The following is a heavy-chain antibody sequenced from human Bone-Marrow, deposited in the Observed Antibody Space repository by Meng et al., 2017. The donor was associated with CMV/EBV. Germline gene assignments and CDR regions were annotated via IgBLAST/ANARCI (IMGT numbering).Heavy chain of an antibody. CDR3: ARVMVEAGGIDGFDI. Sequence: SVKVSCKASGGTFSSYAISWVRQAPGQGLEWMGGIIPIFGTANYAQKFQGRVTITTDESTSTAYMELSSLRSEDTAVYYCARVMVEAGGIDGFDIWGQGTMVTVSS. D-gene: IGHD2-15*01. J-gene: IGHJ3*02. CDR2: IIPIFGTA. CDR1: GGTFSSYA. V-gene: IGHV1-69*05.